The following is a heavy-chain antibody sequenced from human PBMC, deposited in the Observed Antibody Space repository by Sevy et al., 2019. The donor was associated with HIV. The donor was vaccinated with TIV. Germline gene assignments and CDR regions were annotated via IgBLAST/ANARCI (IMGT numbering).Heavy chain of an antibody. CDR3: ARGANKRDGYNPHDAFDI. V-gene: IGHV3-11*04. CDR2: ISSSGSTI. D-gene: IGHD5-12*01. Sequence: GGSLRLSCAASGFTFSDYYMSWIRQAPGKGLEWVSYISSSGSTIYYADSVKGRFTISRDNAKNSLYLQMNSLRAEDTAVYYCARGANKRDGYNPHDAFDIWGQGTMVTVSS. J-gene: IGHJ3*02. CDR1: GFTFSDYY.